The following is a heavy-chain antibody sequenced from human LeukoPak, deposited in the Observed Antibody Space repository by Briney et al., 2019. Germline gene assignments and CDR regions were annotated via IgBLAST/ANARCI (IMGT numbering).Heavy chain of an antibody. Sequence: ASVKVSCKASGYTFTSYGISWVRQAPGQGLEWMGWISAYNGNTNYAQKLQGRVTMTTDTSTSTAYMELRSLRSDDTAVYYCARDLWLRDYYYGMDVWGQGTTVTVSS. CDR1: GYTFTSYG. D-gene: IGHD5-12*01. J-gene: IGHJ6*02. V-gene: IGHV1-18*01. CDR2: ISAYNGNT. CDR3: ARDLWLRDYYYGMDV.